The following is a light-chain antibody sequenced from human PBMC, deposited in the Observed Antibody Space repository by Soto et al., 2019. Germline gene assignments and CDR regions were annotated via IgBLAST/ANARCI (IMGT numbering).Light chain of an antibody. Sequence: DIQMTQSPSSLSASVGDRVTITCRASQDIAAYLAWYQHKPGRAPELLIHAASSLQSGVPSRFSGSGSGTDFTLTTNSLQPEDFATYYCQQAYSFPITFGQGTRLEIK. J-gene: IGKJ5*01. CDR3: QQAYSFPIT. CDR2: AAS. CDR1: QDIAAY. V-gene: IGKV1-12*01.